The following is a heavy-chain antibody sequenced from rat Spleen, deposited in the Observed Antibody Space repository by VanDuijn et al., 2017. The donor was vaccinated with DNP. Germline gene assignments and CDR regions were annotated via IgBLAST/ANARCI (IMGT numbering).Heavy chain of an antibody. CDR2: ISTSGGST. Sequence: EVQLVESGGGLVQPGRSLKLSCAASGSTFSYYGMAWVRQAPKKGLEWVATISTSGGSTYYRDSVKGRFTISRDNAKSTLYLKMDSLRSEDTATYYCTTDRGRYWGQGVMVTVSS. CDR1: GSTFSYYG. V-gene: IGHV5-27*01. J-gene: IGHJ2*01. D-gene: IGHD4-3*01. CDR3: TTDRGRY.